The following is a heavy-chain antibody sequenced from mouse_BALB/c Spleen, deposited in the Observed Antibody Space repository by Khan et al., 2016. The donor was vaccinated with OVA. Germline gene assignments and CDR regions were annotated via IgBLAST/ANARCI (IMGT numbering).Heavy chain of an antibody. J-gene: IGHJ3*01. CDR2: IDPENGET. CDR3: ARSGYFAWFAY. CDR1: GFNIKDYY. Sequence: VQLQQSGAELVRPGALVKLSCKASGFNIKDYYLHWVKQRPEQGLEWIGWIDPENGETVYDPKFQDKASITADTSSNTAYLQFSSLTSEYTAVYYCARSGYFAWFAYWGHGTLVTVSA. V-gene: IGHV14-1*02.